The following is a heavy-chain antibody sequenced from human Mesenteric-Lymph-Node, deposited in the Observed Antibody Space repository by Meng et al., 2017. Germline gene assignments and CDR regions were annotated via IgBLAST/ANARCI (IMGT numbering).Heavy chain of an antibody. D-gene: IGHD3-9*01. Sequence: SETLSLTCTVSGGSISSYYWSWIRQPAGKGLEWIGRIYTSGSTNYNPSLKSRVTMSVDTSKNQFSLKLSSVTAADTAVYYCARGQKYDILTGYYPYWYFDLWGHGTLVTVSS. J-gene: IGHJ2*01. CDR3: ARGQKYDILTGYYPYWYFDL. CDR2: IYTSGST. V-gene: IGHV4-4*07. CDR1: GGSISSYY.